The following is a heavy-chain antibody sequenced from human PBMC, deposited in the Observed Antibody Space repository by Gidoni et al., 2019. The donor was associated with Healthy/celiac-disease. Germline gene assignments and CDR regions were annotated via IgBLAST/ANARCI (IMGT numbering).Heavy chain of an antibody. CDR3: ASSQGWSGGYNWFDP. J-gene: IGHJ5*02. D-gene: IGHD3-22*01. V-gene: IGHV5-51*01. Sequence: GWVRQMPGKGLEWIGIIYPGDSDTRYSSSFQGQVTISADKSISTAHLQWSSLVASDTAMYYCASSQGWSGGYNWFDPWGQGTLVTVSS. CDR2: IYPGDSDT.